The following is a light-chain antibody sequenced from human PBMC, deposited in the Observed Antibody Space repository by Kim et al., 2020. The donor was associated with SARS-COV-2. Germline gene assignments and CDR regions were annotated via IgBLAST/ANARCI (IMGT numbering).Light chain of an antibody. CDR1: SSDVGAYNY. Sequence: QFALTQPASVSGSPGQSITISCTGSSSDVGAYNYVSWYQQHPGKAPKLMIYGVTKRPSGVSDRFSASKSGNTASLTISGLQTEDEAEYYCSSYTRSSTGVFGGGTQLTVL. V-gene: IGLV2-14*01. J-gene: IGLJ3*02. CDR2: GVT. CDR3: SSYTRSSTGV.